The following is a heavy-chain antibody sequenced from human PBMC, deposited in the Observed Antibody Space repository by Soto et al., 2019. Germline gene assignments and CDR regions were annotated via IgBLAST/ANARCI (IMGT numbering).Heavy chain of an antibody. CDR2: ISGSGGST. CDR1: GFTFSSYA. D-gene: IGHD1-1*01. V-gene: IGHV3-23*01. Sequence: GSLRLSCAASGFTFSSYAMSWVRQAPGKGLEWVSAISGSGGSTYYADSVKGRFTISRDNSKSTLYLQLNNLRAEDTAVYYCANLDWSQLPNNFDYWGQGTLVTVSS. CDR3: ANLDWSQLPNNFDY. J-gene: IGHJ4*02.